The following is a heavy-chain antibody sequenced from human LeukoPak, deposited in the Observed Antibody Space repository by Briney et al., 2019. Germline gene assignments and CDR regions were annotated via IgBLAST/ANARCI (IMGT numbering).Heavy chain of an antibody. J-gene: IGHJ4*02. CDR1: GFTFSNYA. CDR2: ISANGRST. Sequence: PGGSLRLSCAASGFTFSNYAMHWVRQAPGKGLEYVSAISANGRSTYYANSVKGRFTISRDNSKNTLYLQTGSLRAEDVAVYYCAREVYSGSDYTRGYFDSWGRGTLVTVSS. V-gene: IGHV3-64*01. D-gene: IGHD1-26*01. CDR3: AREVYSGSDYTRGYFDS.